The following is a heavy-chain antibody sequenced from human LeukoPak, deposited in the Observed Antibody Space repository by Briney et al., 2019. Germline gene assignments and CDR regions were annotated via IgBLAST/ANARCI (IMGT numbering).Heavy chain of an antibody. CDR1: GFTFSSYA. J-gene: IGHJ4*02. V-gene: IGHV3-23*01. Sequence: GGSLRLSCAASGFTFSSYAMSWVRQAPGKGLEWVSAISGSGGSTYYADSVKGRFTISRDNAKNSLYLQMNSLRAEDTAVYYCARDSPDFWSGYYILGSFDYWGQGTLVTVSS. CDR2: ISGSGGST. CDR3: ARDSPDFWSGYYILGSFDY. D-gene: IGHD3-3*01.